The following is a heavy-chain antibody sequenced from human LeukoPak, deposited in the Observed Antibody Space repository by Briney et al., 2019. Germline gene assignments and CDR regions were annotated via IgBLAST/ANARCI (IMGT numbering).Heavy chain of an antibody. V-gene: IGHV1-2*02. Sequence: ASVKVSCKASGYTFTGYYLHWVRQAPGQGLEWMGWINPNSGDTNYAQKFQGRVTMTRDTSISTAYMELSRLRSDDTAVFYCARGDSSPYYYFDYRGQGTLVTVSS. CDR3: ARGDSSPYYYFDY. J-gene: IGHJ4*02. CDR2: INPNSGDT. CDR1: GYTFTGYY. D-gene: IGHD3-22*01.